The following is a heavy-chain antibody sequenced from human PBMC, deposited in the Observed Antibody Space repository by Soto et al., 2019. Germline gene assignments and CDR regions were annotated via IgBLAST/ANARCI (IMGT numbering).Heavy chain of an antibody. J-gene: IGHJ4*02. CDR2: IDWDDDK. Sequence: GPTLVNPTQTLTLTCTFSGFSLSTGGMRVSWIRQPPGKALEWLARIDWDDDKFYNTSLKTRLTISKDSSKNQVVLTMTNMDPVDTATYYCARMFHCSGGTCPFDYWGQGALVTVSS. CDR1: GFSLSTGGMR. CDR3: ARMFHCSGGTCPFDY. V-gene: IGHV2-70*04. D-gene: IGHD2-15*01.